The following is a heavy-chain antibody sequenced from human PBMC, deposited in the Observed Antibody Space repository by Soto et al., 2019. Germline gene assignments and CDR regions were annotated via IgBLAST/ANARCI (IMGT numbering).Heavy chain of an antibody. D-gene: IGHD2-15*01. CDR2: IGGKSIQR. V-gene: IGHV3-21*01. J-gene: IGHJ6*02. CDR3: ARETRDFEVEVDLSHGMDV. Sequence: EVQLVESGGGLVKPGGSVRLSCVASGFTFSIYSMNWVRQAPGKGLEWVATIGGKSIQRNHADSVRGRFTISRDNAKNSLYLQMNSLRVEDTAVYYCARETRDFEVEVDLSHGMDVWGQGTTVTVSS. CDR1: GFTFSIYS.